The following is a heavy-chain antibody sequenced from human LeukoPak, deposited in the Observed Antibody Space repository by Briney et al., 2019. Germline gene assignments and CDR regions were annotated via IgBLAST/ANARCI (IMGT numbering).Heavy chain of an antibody. D-gene: IGHD4-17*01. CDR2: MNYGGTS. CDR1: GGSLSSSSTSY. CDR3: ARFASTVTTRVFDP. J-gene: IGHJ5*02. Sequence: SETLSLTCTVSGGSLSSSSTSYWGWIRQPPGKGLEWIGSMNYGGTSHYNPSLKSRVTISVDTSKNQFSLKLSSVTAADTAVYYCARFASTVTTRVFDPWGQGTLVTVSS. V-gene: IGHV4-39*07.